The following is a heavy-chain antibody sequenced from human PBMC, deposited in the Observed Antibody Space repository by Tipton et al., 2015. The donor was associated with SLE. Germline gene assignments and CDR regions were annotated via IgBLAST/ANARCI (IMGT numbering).Heavy chain of an antibody. CDR1: GGSIGPYY. Sequence: ILSLTCTVSGGSIGPYYWHWIRQSPGKALEWIGYIYFDGNSNGRGNYNPSLKSRVTMSVDPSKMQFSLNLNSVTAADTALYFCARGVAERLGLDFWGQGSLVTVSS. D-gene: IGHD6-19*01. J-gene: IGHJ4*02. V-gene: IGHV4-59*01. CDR3: ARGVAERLGLDF. CDR2: IYFDGNS.